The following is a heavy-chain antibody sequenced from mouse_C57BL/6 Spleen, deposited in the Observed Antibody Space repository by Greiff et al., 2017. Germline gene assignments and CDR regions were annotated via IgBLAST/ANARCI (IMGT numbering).Heavy chain of an antibody. CDR3: ARGYGSPYWYFDV. Sequence: QVQLQQPGAELVRPGTSVKLSCKASGYTFTSYWMHWVKQRPGQGLEWIGVIDPSDSYTNYNQKFKGKATLTVDTSSSTAYMQLSSLTSEDSAVYYCARGYGSPYWYFDVWGTGTTVTVSS. CDR1: GYTFTSYW. J-gene: IGHJ1*03. CDR2: IDPSDSYT. V-gene: IGHV1-59*01. D-gene: IGHD1-1*01.